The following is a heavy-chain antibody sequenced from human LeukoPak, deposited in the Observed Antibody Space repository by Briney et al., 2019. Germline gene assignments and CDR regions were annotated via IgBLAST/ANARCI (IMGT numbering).Heavy chain of an antibody. CDR1: AYTFTGYY. CDR3: ARQSVAGTGSGQDY. J-gene: IGHJ4*02. V-gene: IGHV1-2*06. D-gene: IGHD6-19*01. Sequence: ASVKVSCKASAYTFTGYYMHWVRQAPGQGLEWMGRINPNSGGTNYAQKFQGRVTMTRDTSISTAYMELSRLRSDDTAVYYCARQSVAGTGSGQDYWGQGTLVTVSS. CDR2: INPNSGGT.